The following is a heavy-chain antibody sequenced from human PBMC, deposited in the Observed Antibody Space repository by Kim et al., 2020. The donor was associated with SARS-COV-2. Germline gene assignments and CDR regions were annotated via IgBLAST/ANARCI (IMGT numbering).Heavy chain of an antibody. J-gene: IGHJ4*02. Sequence: GGSLRLSCAASGFTFSNAWMSWVRQAPGKGLEWVGRIQTNTAGGATDYAAPVKGRFTISRDDSKNTLYLEMNSLKTEDTAVYYCAKAIGTFDNWGQGTLV. CDR2: IQTNTAGGAT. CDR1: GFTFSNAW. V-gene: IGHV3-15*01. D-gene: IGHD1-26*01. CDR3: AKAIGTFDN.